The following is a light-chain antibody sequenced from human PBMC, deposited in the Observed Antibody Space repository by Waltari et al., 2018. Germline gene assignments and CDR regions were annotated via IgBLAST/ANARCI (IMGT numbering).Light chain of an antibody. CDR2: GAS. J-gene: IGKJ1*01. CDR1: QSVRSN. Sequence: EIVMTQSPATLSVSPGERATLSCRASQSVRSNLAWYQQKPGQAPRLLIYGASTRATGIPARFSGSGSGTEFTLTISSLQSEDFAVYYCQNHERLPATFGQGTKVEIK. CDR3: QNHERLPAT. V-gene: IGKV3-15*01.